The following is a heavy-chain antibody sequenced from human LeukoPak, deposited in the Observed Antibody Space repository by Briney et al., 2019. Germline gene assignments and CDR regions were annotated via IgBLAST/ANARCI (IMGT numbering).Heavy chain of an antibody. CDR1: GFTFSSYW. J-gene: IGHJ4*02. CDR2: IKQDGSEK. D-gene: IGHD2-21*02. CDR3: ARTRGGDWEYFDY. Sequence: GGSLRLSCAASGFTFSSYWMSWVRQAPGKGLESVANIKQDGSEKYYVDSVKGRFTISRDNAKNSLYLQMNSLRAEDTAVYYCARTRGGDWEYFDYWGQGTLVTVSS. V-gene: IGHV3-7*01.